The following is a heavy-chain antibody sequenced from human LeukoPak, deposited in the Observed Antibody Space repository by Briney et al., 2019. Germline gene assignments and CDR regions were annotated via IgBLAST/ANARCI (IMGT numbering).Heavy chain of an antibody. V-gene: IGHV3-23*01. J-gene: IGHJ4*02. Sequence: GGSLRLSCAASGFTFSSYAMSWVRQAPGKGLEWVSAISGSGGSTYYADSVKGRFTISRDNSKNTLYLQLNSLRVEDTAVYYCARIDILTGYAAVGDCWGQGALVTVSS. CDR2: ISGSGGST. CDR3: ARIDILTGYAAVGDC. CDR1: GFTFSSYA. D-gene: IGHD3-9*01.